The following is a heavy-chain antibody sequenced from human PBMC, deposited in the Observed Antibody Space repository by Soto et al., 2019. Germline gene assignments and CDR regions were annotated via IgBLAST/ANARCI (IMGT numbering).Heavy chain of an antibody. Sequence: SETLSLTCAVYGESFSNHYWTWICQSPGKGLEWVGEINYSGSTRYNWSLGSRVTISVDTSKNQFSLMVTSVTAEDTAVYYCARGVVYRDVGLAYGMDVWGQGTTATVSS. CDR2: INYSGST. CDR1: GESFSNHY. D-gene: IGHD3-22*01. J-gene: IGHJ6*02. V-gene: IGHV4-34*01. CDR3: ARGVVYRDVGLAYGMDV.